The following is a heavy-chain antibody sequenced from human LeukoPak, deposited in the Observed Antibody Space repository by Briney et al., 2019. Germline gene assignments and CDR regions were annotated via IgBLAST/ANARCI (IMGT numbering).Heavy chain of an antibody. Sequence: PSETLSLTCTVSGGSISSGDYYWSWIRQHPGKGLEWIGYVYYSGSTYYNPSLESRVTISVDTSKNQFSLRLSSVTAADTAVYYCARAVGDSGYGRYFDYWGQGTLVTVSP. V-gene: IGHV4-61*08. D-gene: IGHD5-12*01. J-gene: IGHJ4*02. CDR2: VYYSGST. CDR3: ARAVGDSGYGRYFDY. CDR1: GGSISSGDYY.